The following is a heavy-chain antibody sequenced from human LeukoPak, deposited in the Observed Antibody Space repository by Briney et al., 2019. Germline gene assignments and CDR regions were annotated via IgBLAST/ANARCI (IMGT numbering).Heavy chain of an antibody. CDR3: ARERTSGWDAFDF. CDR1: GXTFSSFW. D-gene: IGHD6-25*01. V-gene: IGHV3-74*01. CDR2: INSVGSST. Sequence: QTGGSLRLSFAASGXTFSSFWMHWVRQAPGKGLVWVSRINSVGSSTSYADSVKGRFTISRDNAKNTLYLQMNSLRAEDTAVYYCARERTSGWDAFDFWGQGTLVTVSS. J-gene: IGHJ4*02.